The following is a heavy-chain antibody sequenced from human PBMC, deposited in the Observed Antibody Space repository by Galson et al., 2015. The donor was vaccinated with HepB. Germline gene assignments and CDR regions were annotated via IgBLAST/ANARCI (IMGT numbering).Heavy chain of an antibody. CDR3: SSHCASTTCYWYYGMDV. D-gene: IGHD2-2*01. Sequence: SETLSLTCSVSGGSISNSNYCWGWIRQPPGKGLEWIGNIYYSGSTYYNPSLKSRVTMSVDTSKNQFSLRLSSVTAADTAVYYCSSHCASTTCYWYYGMDVWGQGTTVTVSS. CDR2: IYYSGST. V-gene: IGHV4-39*01. J-gene: IGHJ6*02. CDR1: GGSISNSNYC.